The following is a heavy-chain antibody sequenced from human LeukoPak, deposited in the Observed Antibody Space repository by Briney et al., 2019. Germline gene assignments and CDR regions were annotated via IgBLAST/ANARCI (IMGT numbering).Heavy chain of an antibody. V-gene: IGHV1-46*01. D-gene: IGHD3-9*01. CDR3: ARDGHYDILTGYFQD. J-gene: IGHJ1*01. CDR1: GYTFTSYY. CDR2: INPSGGST. Sequence: ASVKVSCKASGYTFTSYYMHWVRQAPGQGLEWMGIINPSGGSTSYAQKFQGRFTISRDNAKNSLYLQMNSLRAEDTAVYYCARDGHYDILTGYFQDWGQGTLVTVSS.